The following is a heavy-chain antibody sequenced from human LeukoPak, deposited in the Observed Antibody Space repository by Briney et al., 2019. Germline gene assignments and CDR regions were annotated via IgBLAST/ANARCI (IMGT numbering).Heavy chain of an antibody. J-gene: IGHJ4*02. CDR3: ARRAGAYSHPYDY. D-gene: IGHD4/OR15-4a*01. CDR1: GFTFSNYY. V-gene: IGHV3-7*03. CDR2: IKVDGSAK. Sequence: GGSLRLSCAASGFTFSNYYMSWVRQAPGKGLEWVANIKVDGSAKHYVDSVKGRFTISRDNAKNSLYLQMNSLRAEDTAVYYCARRAGAYSHPYDYWGQGTLVTVSS.